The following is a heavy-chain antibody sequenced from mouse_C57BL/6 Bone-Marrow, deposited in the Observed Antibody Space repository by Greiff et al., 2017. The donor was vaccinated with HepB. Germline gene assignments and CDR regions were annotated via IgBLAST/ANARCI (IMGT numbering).Heavy chain of an antibody. J-gene: IGHJ1*03. D-gene: IGHD4-1*01. CDR1: GFTFSSYA. CDR3: TRDPNWDWYFDV. CDR2: ISSGGDYI. Sequence: VQLQESGEGLVKPGGSLKLSCAASGFTFSSYAMSWVRQTPEKRLEWVAYISSGGDYIYYADTVKGRFTISRDNARNTLYLQMSSLKSEDTAMYYCTRDPNWDWYFDVWGTGTTVTVSS. V-gene: IGHV5-9-1*02.